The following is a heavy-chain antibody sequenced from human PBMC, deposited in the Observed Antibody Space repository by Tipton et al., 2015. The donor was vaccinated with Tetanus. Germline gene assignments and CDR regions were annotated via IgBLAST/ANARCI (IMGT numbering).Heavy chain of an antibody. CDR1: GGSISTYH. CDR3: ARIGWPQQNKPAFDL. D-gene: IGHD6-19*01. Sequence: TLSLTCTVSGGSISTYHWNWLRLSPGKGLEWIGYIDYFGSTKINPSLKSRVAMSVDTAANQLSLKLTSVTSADTAVYYCARIGWPQQNKPAFDLWGQGTMVTVSP. V-gene: IGHV4-59*01. CDR2: IDYFGST. J-gene: IGHJ3*01.